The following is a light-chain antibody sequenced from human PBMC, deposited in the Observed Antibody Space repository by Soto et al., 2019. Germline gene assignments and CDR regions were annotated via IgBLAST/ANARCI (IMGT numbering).Light chain of an antibody. V-gene: IGKV3-11*01. J-gene: IGKJ1*01. CDR2: DAS. Sequence: EIVLTQSPATLALSPGERATLSCRASQSVSSYLTWYQQKPGQAPRLLIYDASKKATDIPARFSGSGSGTDFTLTISSREPEHFAVYYCQQRSNWPWTFGQGTIVEI. CDR1: QSVSSY. CDR3: QQRSNWPWT.